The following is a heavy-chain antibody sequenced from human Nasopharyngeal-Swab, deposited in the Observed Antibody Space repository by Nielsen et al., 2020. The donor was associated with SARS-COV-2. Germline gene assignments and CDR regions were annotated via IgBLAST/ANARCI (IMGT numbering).Heavy chain of an antibody. Sequence: SEILSLTCTVSGGSISSYYWGWIRQPPGKGLEWIGSIYHSGSTYYNPSLKSRVTISVDTSKNQFSLKLSSVTAADTAVYYCARAIDYYDSSGYSSPAPYFDYWGQGTLVTVSS. CDR2: IYHSGST. D-gene: IGHD3-22*01. V-gene: IGHV4-38-2*02. CDR1: GGSISSYY. CDR3: ARAIDYYDSSGYSSPAPYFDY. J-gene: IGHJ4*02.